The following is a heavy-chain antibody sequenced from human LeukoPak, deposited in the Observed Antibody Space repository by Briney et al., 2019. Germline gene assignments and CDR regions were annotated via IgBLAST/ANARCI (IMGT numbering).Heavy chain of an antibody. Sequence: GGSLRLSCAASGFTLSNYAMNWVRQAPGKGLEWVSVVIGSSGSTDYADSVKGRFTISRGNSKNTLYLQMNSLRAEDTAVYYCARDQGSSWYLYYYYGMDVWGQGTTVTVSS. CDR3: ARDQGSSWYLYYYYGMDV. D-gene: IGHD6-13*01. V-gene: IGHV3-23*01. CDR2: VIGSSGST. J-gene: IGHJ6*02. CDR1: GFTLSNYA.